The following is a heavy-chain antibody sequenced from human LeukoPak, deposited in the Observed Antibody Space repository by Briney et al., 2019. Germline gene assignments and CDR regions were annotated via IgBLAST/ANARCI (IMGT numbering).Heavy chain of an antibody. CDR3: ARRYSGFGELVGWFDP. CDR2: NYYSGST. Sequence: PSATLSLTCTVSGGSISSSSYYWGWVRQPPGKGLGWIESNYYSGSTYYDPSLKIRVTISVDTSKTQFSLKLSSVTAADTAVYYCARRYSGFGELVGWFDPWGQGTLVTVSS. V-gene: IGHV4-39*01. D-gene: IGHD3-10*01. CDR1: GGSISSSSYY. J-gene: IGHJ5*02.